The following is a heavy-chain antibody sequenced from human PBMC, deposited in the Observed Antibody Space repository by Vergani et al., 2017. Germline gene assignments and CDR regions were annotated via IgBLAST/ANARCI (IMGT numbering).Heavy chain of an antibody. CDR2: IYPGDSDT. J-gene: IGHJ4*02. Sequence: EVQLVQSGAEVKKPGESLKISCKGSGYSFTSYWIGLVRQMPGKGLEWMGIIYPGDSDTRYSPSFQGQVTISADKSISTAYLQWSSLKASDTAMYYCARHDLFWSGYYTGFDYWGQGTLVTVSS. CDR1: GYSFTSYW. D-gene: IGHD3-3*01. V-gene: IGHV5-51*01. CDR3: ARHDLFWSGYYTGFDY.